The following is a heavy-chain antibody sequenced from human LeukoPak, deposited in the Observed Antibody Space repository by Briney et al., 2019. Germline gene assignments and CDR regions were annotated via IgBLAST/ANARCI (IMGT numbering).Heavy chain of an antibody. Sequence: ASVKVSCKASGYTFTSYDINWVRQATGQGLEWKGWMNPNSGNTGYAQKFQGRVTMTRNTSISTAYMELSSLRSEDTAVYYCARANGDGYYYYGMDVWGQGTTVTVSS. CDR1: GYTFTSYD. V-gene: IGHV1-8*01. CDR3: ARANGDGYYYYGMDV. J-gene: IGHJ6*02. CDR2: MNPNSGNT. D-gene: IGHD4-17*01.